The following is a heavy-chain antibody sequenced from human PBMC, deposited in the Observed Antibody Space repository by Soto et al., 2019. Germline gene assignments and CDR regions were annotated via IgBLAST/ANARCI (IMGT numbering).Heavy chain of an antibody. V-gene: IGHV3-74*01. CDR2: IRGDGSST. Sequence: DVQLVESGGGLVQPGGSLRLSCAASGFTFSFYWMHWVRQAPGKGLVWVSRIRGDGSSTSYADALKGRFTISRDNAKNTVYVQMKSLRVEDTAVYYCARGVSSGWDYDFDYWGQGTLVTVPS. CDR3: ARGVSSGWDYDFDY. D-gene: IGHD6-19*01. J-gene: IGHJ4*02. CDR1: GFTFSFYW.